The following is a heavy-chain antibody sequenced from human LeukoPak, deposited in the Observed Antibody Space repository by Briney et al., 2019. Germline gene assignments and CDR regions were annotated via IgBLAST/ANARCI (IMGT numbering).Heavy chain of an antibody. V-gene: IGHV1-46*01. CDR2: INPSGGTT. CDR3: AREERSPVFDY. Sequence: ASVKVSCKASGYTFTSYHMHWVRQAPGQGLEWMGIINPSGGTTNYAQKFRGRVTMTRDMSTSTVYMELSSLRSEDTAVYYCAREERSPVFDYWGQGTLVTVSS. CDR1: GYTFTSYH. J-gene: IGHJ4*02.